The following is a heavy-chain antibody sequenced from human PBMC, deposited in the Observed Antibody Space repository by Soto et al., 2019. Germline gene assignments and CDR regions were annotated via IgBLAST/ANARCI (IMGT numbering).Heavy chain of an antibody. V-gene: IGHV3-21*01. J-gene: IGHJ4*02. CDR2: ISSSSSYI. CDR1: GFTFSSYS. D-gene: IGHD3-3*01. CDR3: ASVDFWSGVGY. Sequence: EVQLVESGGGLVKPGGSLRLSCAASGFTFSSYSMNWVRQAPGKGLEWVSSISSSSSYIYYADSVKGRFTISRDNAKNSLYLKMNSLRAEDTAVYYCASVDFWSGVGYWGQGTLVTVSS.